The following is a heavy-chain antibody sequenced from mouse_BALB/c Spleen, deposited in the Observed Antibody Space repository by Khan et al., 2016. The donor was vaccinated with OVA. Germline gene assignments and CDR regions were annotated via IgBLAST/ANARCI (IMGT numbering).Heavy chain of an antibody. V-gene: IGHV3-2*02. Sequence: VQLQQSGPGLVKPSQSLSLTCTVTSYSITTDYAWNWIRQFPGSKLEWMGHISYSGNTKYNPSLKSRISITRDTSKNQFFLQLKSVTTEDTARYYCARIYGGDFDYWGQGTTLTVSS. J-gene: IGHJ2*01. CDR3: ARIYGGDFDY. CDR2: ISYSGNT. CDR1: SYSITTDYA. D-gene: IGHD1-1*01.